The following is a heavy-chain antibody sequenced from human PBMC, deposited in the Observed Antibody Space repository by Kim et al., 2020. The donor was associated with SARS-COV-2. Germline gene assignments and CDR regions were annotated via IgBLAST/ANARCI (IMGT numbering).Heavy chain of an antibody. CDR2: ISAYNGNT. CDR1: GYTFTSYG. D-gene: IGHD3-3*01. V-gene: IGHV1-18*01. J-gene: IGHJ6*02. Sequence: ASVKVSCKASGYTFTSYGISWVRQAPGQGLEWMGWISAYNGNTNYAQKLQGRVTMTTDTSTSTAYMELRSLRSDDTAVYYCARDFWSGITSYYYYGMDVWGQGTTVTVSS. CDR3: ARDFWSGITSYYYYGMDV.